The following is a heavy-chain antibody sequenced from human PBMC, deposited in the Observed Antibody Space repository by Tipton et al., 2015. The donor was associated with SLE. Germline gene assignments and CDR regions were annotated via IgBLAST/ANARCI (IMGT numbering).Heavy chain of an antibody. CDR2: IYYSGST. D-gene: IGHD6-13*01. CDR3: ASGYLYYFDY. CDR1: GGSISSYY. V-gene: IGHV4-59*01. Sequence: TLSLTCTVSGGSISSYYWSWIRQPPGKGLEWIGYIYYSGSTNYNPSLKSRVTISVDTSKNQFSLKLSPVTAADTAVYYCASGYLYYFDYWGQGTLVTVSS. J-gene: IGHJ4*02.